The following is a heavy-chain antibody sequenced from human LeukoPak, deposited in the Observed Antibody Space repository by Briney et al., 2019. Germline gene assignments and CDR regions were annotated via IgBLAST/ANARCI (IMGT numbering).Heavy chain of an antibody. CDR1: GYSISSGFY. CDR3: ARGPSPLDY. Sequence: SETLSLTCTVSGYSISSGFYWGWIRQPPGKGLEWIGSIYHSGTTDFNPSLKSRVTISVDTSKNQFSLKLTSVTAADTALYYCARGPSPLDYWGQGTPVTVSS. CDR2: IYHSGTT. V-gene: IGHV4-38-2*02. J-gene: IGHJ4*02.